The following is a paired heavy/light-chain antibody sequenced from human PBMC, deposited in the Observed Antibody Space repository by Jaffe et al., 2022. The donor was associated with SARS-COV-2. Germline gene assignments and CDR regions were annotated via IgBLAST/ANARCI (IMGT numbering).Heavy chain of an antibody. D-gene: IGHD6-6*01. J-gene: IGHJ4*02. CDR3: ARDKSVISSTASDY. CDR2: ISGSSDTI. CDR1: GFTFSYFS. Sequence: EVQLVESGGGLVQPGGSLRLSCAASGFTFSYFSMNWVRQAPGKRLEWISYISGSSDTIYYADSVKGRFTISRDNAKNSLYLQMNSLRDDDTAVYFCARDKSVISSTASDYWGQGTLVTVSS. V-gene: IGHV3-48*02.
Light chain of an antibody. CDR2: WAS. V-gene: IGKV4-1*01. Sequence: DFVMTQSPDSLAVSLGERATINCKSSQSILYSSNNKNYLAWYQQKPGQPPKLLIYWASIRESGVPDRFSGSGSGTEFTLTISSLQAEDVAVYYCQQYYGSPHFGGGTKVEIK. CDR3: QQYYGSPH. J-gene: IGKJ4*01. CDR1: QSILYSSNNKNY.